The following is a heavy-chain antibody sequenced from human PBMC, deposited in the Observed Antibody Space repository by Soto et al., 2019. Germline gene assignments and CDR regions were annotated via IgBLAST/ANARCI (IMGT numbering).Heavy chain of an antibody. Sequence: GESLKISCKGSGYSFASYWIGWVRQMPGKGLEWMGIIYPGDSDTRYSPSFQGQVTISADKSISTAYLQWSSLKASDTAMYYCARSSNWSAVKFYYYYMDVWGKVYTVTVS. V-gene: IGHV5-51*01. J-gene: IGHJ6*03. CDR1: GYSFASYW. CDR2: IYPGDSDT. CDR3: ARSSNWSAVKFYYYYMDV. D-gene: IGHD3-3*01.